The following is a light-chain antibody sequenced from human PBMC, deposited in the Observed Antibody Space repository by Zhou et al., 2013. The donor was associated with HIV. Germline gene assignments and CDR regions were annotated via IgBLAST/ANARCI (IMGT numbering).Light chain of an antibody. CDR1: QIVSSRY. V-gene: IGKV3-20*01. CDR2: GAS. J-gene: IGKJ4*01. CDR3: QQYGSSPTT. Sequence: EIVLTQSPGTLPLSPGERATLSCRASQIVSSRYLAWYQQKPGQAPRLLIYGASSRATGIPDRFSGSGSGRDFTLTISRLEPEDFAVYYCQQYGSSPTTFGGGTKVEIK.